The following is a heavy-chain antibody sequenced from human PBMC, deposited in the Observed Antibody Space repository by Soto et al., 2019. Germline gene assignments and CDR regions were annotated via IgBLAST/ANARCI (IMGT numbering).Heavy chain of an antibody. CDR2: IYYSGST. J-gene: IGHJ6*02. CDR3: ARDLVVPTLYYGMDV. CDR1: GGSISSYY. D-gene: IGHD2-2*01. V-gene: IGHV4-59*01. Sequence: SETLSLTCTVSGGSISSYYWSWIRQPPGKGLEWIGYIYYSGSTNYNPSLKSRVTISVDTSKNQFSLKLSSVTAADTAVYYCARDLVVPTLYYGMDVWGQGTTVTVS.